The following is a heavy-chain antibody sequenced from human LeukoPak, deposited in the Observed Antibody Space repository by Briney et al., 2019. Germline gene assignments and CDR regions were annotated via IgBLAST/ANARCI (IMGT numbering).Heavy chain of an antibody. CDR1: GYTFTSYG. D-gene: IGHD4-11*01. CDR2: ISAYNGNT. V-gene: IGHV1-18*01. J-gene: IGHJ4*02. CDR3: ARQYSNYGYVYLDY. Sequence: ASVKVSCKASGYTFTSYGISWVRQAPGQGLEWMGWISAYNGNTNYAQKLQGRVTMTTDTSTSTAYMELRSLRSDDTAVYYCARQYSNYGYVYLDYWGQGTLVTVSS.